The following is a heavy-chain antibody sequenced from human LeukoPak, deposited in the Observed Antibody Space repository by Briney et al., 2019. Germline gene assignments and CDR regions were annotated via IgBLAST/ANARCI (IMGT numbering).Heavy chain of an antibody. Sequence: SQTLSLTCTVSGGSISSGGYYWSWIRQHPGKGLEWIGYIYYSGSTYYNPSLKSRVTISVDTSKNQFSLKLSSVTAADTAVYYCAREGIAAAGRRAGMDVWGQGTTVTVSS. J-gene: IGHJ6*02. CDR3: AREGIAAAGRRAGMDV. CDR2: IYYSGST. V-gene: IGHV4-31*03. D-gene: IGHD6-13*01. CDR1: GGSISSGGYY.